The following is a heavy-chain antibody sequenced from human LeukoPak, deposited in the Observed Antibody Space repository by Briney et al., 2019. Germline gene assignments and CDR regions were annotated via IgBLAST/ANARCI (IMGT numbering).Heavy chain of an antibody. CDR1: GSTFSSYG. J-gene: IGHJ4*02. Sequence: GGSLRLSCAASGSTFSSYGMHWVRQAPGKGLEWVAVMSYNGQITYYADSVKGRFTISRDNSQNMLYLQMNSLRVDDTSVYYCAKVQLERRELLPNFDSWGQGTLVTVPS. D-gene: IGHD1-1*01. CDR3: AKVQLERRELLPNFDS. V-gene: IGHV3-30*18. CDR2: MSYNGQIT.